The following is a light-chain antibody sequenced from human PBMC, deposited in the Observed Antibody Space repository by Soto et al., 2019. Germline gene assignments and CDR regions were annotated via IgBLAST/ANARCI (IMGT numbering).Light chain of an antibody. V-gene: IGLV2-18*02. CDR1: SCDVGSYNR. J-gene: IGLJ1*01. CDR2: EVS. Sequence: QSALTQPPSVSGSPGQSVTISCTGTSCDVGSYNRVSWYQQPPGTAPILMIYEVSNRPSGVPDRFSGSKSGNTASLTISGLQAEDEADYYCSSYTGSSTFYVFGTGTKVTVL. CDR3: SSYTGSSTFYV.